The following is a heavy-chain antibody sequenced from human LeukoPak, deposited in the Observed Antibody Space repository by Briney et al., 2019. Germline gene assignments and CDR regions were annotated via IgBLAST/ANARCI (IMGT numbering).Heavy chain of an antibody. CDR3: ARAVNYSPFDY. Sequence: SETLSLTCAVYGGSFSGYYWSWIRQPPGKGLEWIGEINHSGSTNYNPSLKSRVTISVDTSKNQFSLKLSSVTAADTAVYYCARAVNYSPFDYWGQGTLVTVSS. V-gene: IGHV4-34*01. CDR1: GGSFSGYY. CDR2: INHSGST. D-gene: IGHD5-24*01. J-gene: IGHJ4*02.